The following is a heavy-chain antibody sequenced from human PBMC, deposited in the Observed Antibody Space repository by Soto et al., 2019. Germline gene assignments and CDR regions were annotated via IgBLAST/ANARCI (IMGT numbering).Heavy chain of an antibody. J-gene: IGHJ4*02. CDR2: IIPILGIA. CDR3: ARDPSAGDSAGY. CDR1: GGTFSSYT. V-gene: IGHV1-69*08. Sequence: QVQLVQSGAEVKKPGSSVKVSCKASGGTFSSYTISWVRQAPGQGLEWMGRIIPILGIANYAQKFQGRVTITADKYTSTAYTELSSLRSADTAVSYCARDPSAGDSAGYWGQGTLVTVSS. D-gene: IGHD2-21*01.